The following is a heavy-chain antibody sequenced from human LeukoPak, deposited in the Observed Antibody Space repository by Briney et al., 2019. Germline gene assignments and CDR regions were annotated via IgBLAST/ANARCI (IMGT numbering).Heavy chain of an antibody. V-gene: IGHV1-69*06. CDR1: GGTFSSYA. CDR2: IIPIFGTA. Sequence: GSSVKVSCKASGGTFSSYAISWVRQAPGQGLEWMGGIIPIFGTANYAQKFQGRVTITADKSTSTAYMELSSLRSEDTAVYYCAREAVAHYYDSSGYYRYWGQGTLVTVSS. J-gene: IGHJ4*02. CDR3: AREAVAHYYDSSGYYRY. D-gene: IGHD3-22*01.